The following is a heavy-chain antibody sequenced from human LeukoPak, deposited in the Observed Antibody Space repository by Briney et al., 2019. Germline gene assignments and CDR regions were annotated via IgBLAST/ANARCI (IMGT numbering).Heavy chain of an antibody. Sequence: PGRSLRLSCAASGFTFSSYAMHWVRQAPGKGLEWVAVISYDGSNKYYADSVKGRFTISRDNSKNTLYLQMNSLRAEDTAVYYCARGPNSSSTYYYYGMDVWGQGTTVTVSS. V-gene: IGHV3-30*14. CDR2: ISYDGSNK. CDR1: GFTFSSYA. J-gene: IGHJ6*02. CDR3: ARGPNSSSTYYYYGMDV. D-gene: IGHD6-13*01.